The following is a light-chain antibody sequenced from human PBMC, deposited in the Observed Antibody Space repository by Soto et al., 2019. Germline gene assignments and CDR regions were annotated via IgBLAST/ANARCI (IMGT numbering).Light chain of an antibody. CDR1: GSSIGTNT. J-gene: IGLJ2*01. CDR2: GNN. V-gene: IGLV1-44*01. Sequence: QSALTQPPSASGTPGQRVTISCSGSGSSIGTNTVNWYRQLPGTAPTLLIYGNNQRPSGVPDRFSGSKSGTSASLAISGLQSEYEAEYYCATWNGSLNNVVFGGGTKVPVL. CDR3: ATWNGSLNNVV.